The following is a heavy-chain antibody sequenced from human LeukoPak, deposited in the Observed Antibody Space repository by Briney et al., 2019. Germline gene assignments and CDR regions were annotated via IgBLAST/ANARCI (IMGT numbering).Heavy chain of an antibody. V-gene: IGHV4-59*08. CDR2: VYYSGST. Sequence: PSETLSLTCTLFDDSISGYYWSWIRQPPGKGLEWIGYVYYSGSTNYNPSLKSRVSISVDTSKNQFSLMLTSVTAADTAVYYCARAPWIQLWFSGIYGMDVWGQGTTVTVSS. CDR1: DDSISGYY. D-gene: IGHD5-18*01. CDR3: ARAPWIQLWFSGIYGMDV. J-gene: IGHJ6*02.